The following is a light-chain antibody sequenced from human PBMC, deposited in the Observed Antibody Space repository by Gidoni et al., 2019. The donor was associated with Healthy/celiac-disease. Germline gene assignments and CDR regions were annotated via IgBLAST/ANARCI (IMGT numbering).Light chain of an antibody. CDR2: AAS. CDR3: LQHNSYPWT. J-gene: IGKJ1*01. V-gene: IGKV1-17*03. CDR1: QGISNY. Sequence: IQLTQSPSAMSASVGDRVTITCRASQGISNYLAWFQQKPGKVPKRLLYAASSLQSGVPSRVSGSGSGTEFTLTISSLQPEDFATYYCLQHNSYPWTFGQGTKVEIK.